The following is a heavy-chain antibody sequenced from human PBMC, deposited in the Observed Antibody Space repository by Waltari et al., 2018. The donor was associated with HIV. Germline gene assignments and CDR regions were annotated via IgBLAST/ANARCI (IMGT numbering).Heavy chain of an antibody. CDR2: ITRGAYGGTA. D-gene: IGHD1-26*01. V-gene: IGHV3-49*05. CDR1: GFTFGDYG. Sequence: EVHLMESGGGLVKPGRSLRLSCRGSGFTFGDYGLSWFRQAPGKGLEWVGFITRGAYGGTAEYAASVTGRFTISREDSKSTAYMQMNRLESEDTGVYFCSRPSGPLHSYGMDVWGQGTTVIVSS. J-gene: IGHJ6*02. CDR3: SRPSGPLHSYGMDV.